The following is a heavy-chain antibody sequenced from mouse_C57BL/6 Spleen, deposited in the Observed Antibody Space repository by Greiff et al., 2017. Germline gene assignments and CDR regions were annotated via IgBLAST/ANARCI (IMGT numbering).Heavy chain of an antibody. CDR3: AREGVDGYPYYAMDY. V-gene: IGHV5-16*01. J-gene: IGHJ4*01. D-gene: IGHD2-3*01. Sequence: EVHLVESEGGLVQPGSSMKLSCTASGFTFSDYYMAWVRQVPEKGLEWVANINYDGSSTYYLDSLKSRFIISRDNAKNILYLQMSSLKSEDTATYYCAREGVDGYPYYAMDYWGQGTSVTVSS. CDR2: INYDGSST. CDR1: GFTFSDYY.